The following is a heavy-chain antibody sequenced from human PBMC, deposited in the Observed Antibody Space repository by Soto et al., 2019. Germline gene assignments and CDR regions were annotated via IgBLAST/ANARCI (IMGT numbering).Heavy chain of an antibody. J-gene: IGHJ6*02. CDR1: GFTFSSYA. CDR3: ARDFMGTTKYYYGMDV. D-gene: IGHD1-1*01. Sequence: SGGSLRLPCAASGFTFSSYAMHWVRQAPGKGLEWVAVISYDGSNKYYADSVKGRFTISRDNSKNTLYLQMNSLRAEDTAVYYCARDFMGTTKYYYGMDVWGQGTTVTVSS. V-gene: IGHV3-30-3*01. CDR2: ISYDGSNK.